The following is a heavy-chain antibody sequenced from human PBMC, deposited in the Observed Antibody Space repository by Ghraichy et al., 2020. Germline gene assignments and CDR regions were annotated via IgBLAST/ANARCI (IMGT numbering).Heavy chain of an antibody. CDR2: INYSGHT. V-gene: IGHV4-59*11. CDR1: GDSITSHY. Sequence: SETLSLTCTVSGDSITSHYWSWIRQPPGKGLELIGYINYSGHTNYNPSLKSRVTISVATSKILFSLKLSSVTAADTAIYYCARVRSDYGDYSLDNWGQGPLVTVSS. J-gene: IGHJ4*02. D-gene: IGHD4-17*01. CDR3: ARVRSDYGDYSLDN.